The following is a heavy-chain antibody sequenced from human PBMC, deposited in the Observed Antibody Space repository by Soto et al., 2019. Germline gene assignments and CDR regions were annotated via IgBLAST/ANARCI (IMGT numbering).Heavy chain of an antibody. CDR2: IYGGGSA. Sequence: PGGSLRLSCAASGFTVSNNYMTWVCQAPGKGLEWVSVIYGGGSAYYADSVKGRFTISRDNSKNTLYLQMNSLRAEDTAVYYCARDSPAGGITYWGQGTLVTVSS. CDR3: ARDSPAGGITY. J-gene: IGHJ4*02. D-gene: IGHD6-13*01. CDR1: GFTVSNNY. V-gene: IGHV3-53*01.